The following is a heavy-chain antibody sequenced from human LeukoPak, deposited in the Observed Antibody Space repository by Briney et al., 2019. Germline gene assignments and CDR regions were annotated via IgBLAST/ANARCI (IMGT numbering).Heavy chain of an antibody. D-gene: IGHD3-22*01. V-gene: IGHV3-23*01. CDR2: ISGNGGST. CDR1: GFTFSSYA. J-gene: IGHJ4*02. CDR3: AKLGTYHYDSSGYYYGY. Sequence: GGSLRLSCAASGFTFSSYAMSWVRQAPGKGLEWVSAISGNGGSTYHADSVKGRFTISRDNSKNTLYLQMNSLRAEDTAVYYCAKLGTYHYDSSGYYYGYWGQGTLVTVSS.